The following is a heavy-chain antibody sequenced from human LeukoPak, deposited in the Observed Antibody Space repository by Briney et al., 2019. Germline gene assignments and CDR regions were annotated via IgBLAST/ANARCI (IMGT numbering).Heavy chain of an antibody. D-gene: IGHD3-10*01. V-gene: IGHV3-23*01. CDR3: VRAPSGLIKGSYDF. Sequence: GGSLRLSCAASGFTFTTYAMTWVRQAPGKGLQWVSSISVGDTNKHYADSAKGRFTISRDSSRNTLYLQMNSLRAEDTAIYYCVRAPSGLIKGSYDFWGQGTLVTVAS. J-gene: IGHJ3*01. CDR2: ISVGDTNK. CDR1: GFTFTTYA.